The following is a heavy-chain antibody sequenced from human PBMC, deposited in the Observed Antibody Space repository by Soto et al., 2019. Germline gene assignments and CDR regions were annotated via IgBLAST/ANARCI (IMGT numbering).Heavy chain of an antibody. V-gene: IGHV3-48*02. CDR3: ARLRIAAAGTGGAGRGYYYYGMDV. Sequence: GGSLRLSCAASGFTFSSYSMNWVRQAPGKGLEWVSYIGSSSSTIYYADSVKGRFTISRDNAKNSLYLQMNSLRDEDTAVYYCARLRIAAAGTGGAGRGYYYYGMDVWGQGTTVTVSS. CDR1: GFTFSSYS. CDR2: IGSSSSTI. J-gene: IGHJ6*02. D-gene: IGHD6-13*01.